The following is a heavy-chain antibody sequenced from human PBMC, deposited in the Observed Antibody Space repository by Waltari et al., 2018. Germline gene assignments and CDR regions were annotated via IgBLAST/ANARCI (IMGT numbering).Heavy chain of an antibody. CDR2: TYYRSRWYN. CDR1: GDSVSSKTSA. J-gene: IGHJ4*02. Sequence: QVQLQQSGPGLVKPLQTRSLTCAISGDSVSSKTSAWNWIRQSPSRGLEWLGRTYYRSRWYNNYAVSVKSRITINQDTSKNQFSLQLSSVTPEDTAVYYCARDPPDGYTYFDYWGQGTLVTVSS. D-gene: IGHD3-16*01. CDR3: ARDPPDGYTYFDY. V-gene: IGHV6-1*01.